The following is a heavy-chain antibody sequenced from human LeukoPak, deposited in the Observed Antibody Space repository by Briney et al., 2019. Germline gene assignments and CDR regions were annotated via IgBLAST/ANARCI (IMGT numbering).Heavy chain of an antibody. CDR1: GFTFYRFA. V-gene: IGHV3-23*01. CDR3: AKGGIYGDFGTF. D-gene: IGHD4-17*01. Sequence: RGSLRLSCAASGFTFYRFALSWVRQAPGKGLEWVSGISISGGVTYYADSVKGRFTISRDNSKSTVYLQMTSLRAEDTAVYYCAKGGIYGDFGTFWGQGTLVAVSP. J-gene: IGHJ4*02. CDR2: ISISGGVT.